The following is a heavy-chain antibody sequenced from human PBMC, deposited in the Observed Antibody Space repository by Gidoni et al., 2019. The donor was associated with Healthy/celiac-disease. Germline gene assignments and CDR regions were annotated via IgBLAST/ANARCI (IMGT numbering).Heavy chain of an antibody. CDR3: ATSHCGGDCLMGVGWFDP. CDR1: GYTLTELS. V-gene: IGHV1-24*01. Sequence: QVQLVQSGAEVKKPGASVKVSCKVSGYTLTELSMHWVRQAPGKGLEGMGGFDPEDGETIYAQKFQGRVTMTEDTSTDTAYMELSSLRSEDTAVYYCATSHCGGDCLMGVGWFDPWGQGTLVTVSS. J-gene: IGHJ5*02. CDR2: FDPEDGET. D-gene: IGHD2-21*01.